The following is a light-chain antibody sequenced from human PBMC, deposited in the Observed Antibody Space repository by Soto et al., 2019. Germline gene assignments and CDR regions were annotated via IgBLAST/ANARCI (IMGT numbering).Light chain of an antibody. CDR2: DVS. V-gene: IGKV3-11*01. CDR1: QGVSNNY. CDR3: RQRSNWPLT. Sequence: EIVLTQSPRTLSSSPGDRTTPSCRASQGVSNNYFVWYQQKPGQAPRLLMYDVSTRATGIPARFSGSGSGTDFTLTISSLEPEDFAGYYCRQRSNWPLTFGQGTKVDI. J-gene: IGKJ1*01.